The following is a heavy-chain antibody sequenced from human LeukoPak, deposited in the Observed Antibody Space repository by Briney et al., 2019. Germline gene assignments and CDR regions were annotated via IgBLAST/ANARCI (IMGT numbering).Heavy chain of an antibody. Sequence: GGSLRLSCAASGFTFSSYSMNWVRQAPGKGLEWVSSISSSSNYIYYADSLKGRFTISRDNAKNSLYLQMNSLRAEDTALYYCAREDGYCSGGSCVYYFDYWGQGTLVTVSS. CDR1: GFTFSSYS. CDR3: AREDGYCSGGSCVYYFDY. D-gene: IGHD2-15*01. CDR2: ISSSSNYI. J-gene: IGHJ4*02. V-gene: IGHV3-21*04.